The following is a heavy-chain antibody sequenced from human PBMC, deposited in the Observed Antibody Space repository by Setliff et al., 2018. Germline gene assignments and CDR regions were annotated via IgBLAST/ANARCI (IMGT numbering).Heavy chain of an antibody. Sequence: TSETLSLTCTVSGDSIRNYHWSWFRQPPGSRLERIGYIYTTGSTSYNPSLKSRVTMSVDTSKNQFSLKMRSVTAADAALYYCARKDGDMWGQGTMVTVSS. CDR3: ARKDGDM. D-gene: IGHD2-15*01. CDR1: GDSIRNYH. CDR2: IYTTGST. J-gene: IGHJ3*02. V-gene: IGHV4-4*08.